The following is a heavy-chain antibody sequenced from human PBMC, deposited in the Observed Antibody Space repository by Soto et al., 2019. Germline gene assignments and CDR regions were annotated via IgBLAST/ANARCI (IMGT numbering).Heavy chain of an antibody. V-gene: IGHV4-34*01. CDR2: INHSGST. J-gene: IGHJ4*02. Sequence: PSETLSLTCAFYVGSFSGYYWSWIRQPPGKGLEWIGEINHSGSTNYNPSLKGRVTISVDRSKNQFPLKLSSVTAADTAVYYCARHNQAPFDYWGQGSLVTGSS. CDR1: VGSFSGYY. D-gene: IGHD1-1*01. CDR3: ARHNQAPFDY.